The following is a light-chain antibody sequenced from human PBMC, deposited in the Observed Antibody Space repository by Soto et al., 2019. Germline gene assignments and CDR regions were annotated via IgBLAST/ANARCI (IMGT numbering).Light chain of an antibody. CDR1: QSVGSIY. Sequence: DIVLTQSPGTLSLSPGERATLSCRASQSVGSIYLAWYQQKPGQAPRLLIHGASNRASGIPDRFSGSGSGTDFTLTISRLEPDDLAVYYCQQYGSSPRTFGQGTKVEIK. CDR3: QQYGSSPRT. J-gene: IGKJ1*01. CDR2: GAS. V-gene: IGKV3-20*01.